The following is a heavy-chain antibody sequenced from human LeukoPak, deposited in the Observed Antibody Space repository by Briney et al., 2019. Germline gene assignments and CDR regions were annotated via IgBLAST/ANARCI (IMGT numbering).Heavy chain of an antibody. CDR3: ARGRDFWSGYSFDY. Sequence: PSETLSLTCTVSGGSISSGGYYWSWIRQHPGKGLEWIGYIYYSGSTYYNPSLKSRVTISVDTSKNQFSLKLSSVTAADTAVYYCARGRDFWSGYSFDYWGQGTLVTVSS. CDR2: IYYSGST. J-gene: IGHJ4*02. CDR1: GGSISSGGYY. D-gene: IGHD3-3*01. V-gene: IGHV4-31*03.